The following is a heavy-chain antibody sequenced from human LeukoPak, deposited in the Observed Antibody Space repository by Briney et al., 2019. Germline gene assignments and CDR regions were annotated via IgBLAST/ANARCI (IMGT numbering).Heavy chain of an antibody. CDR1: GDSVSSNSAA. V-gene: IGHV6-1*01. D-gene: IGHD2-21*01. J-gene: IGHJ3*02. CDR3: ARDVAWSDAFDI. Sequence: SQTLSLTCALSGDSVSSNSAAWNWLRQSPSRGLEWLGRTYYRSKWYNDYAVSVRSRITINPDTSKNPFSLQLNSVTPEDTAVYYCARDVAWSDAFDIWGQGTMVTVSS. CDR2: TYYRSKWYN.